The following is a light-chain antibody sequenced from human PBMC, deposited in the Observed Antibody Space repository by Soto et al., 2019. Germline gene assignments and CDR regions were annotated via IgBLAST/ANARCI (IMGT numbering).Light chain of an antibody. CDR3: GTWDSSFYV. V-gene: IGLV1-51*01. CDR1: SSNIGNNY. CDR2: DNN. J-gene: IGLJ1*01. Sequence: QSVLTQPPSVSAAPGQKVTISCSGSSSNIGNNYVSWYQQLPGTAPKLLIYDNNKRPSGIPDRFSCSTSGTSATLGITGLQTGDEADYYCGTWDSSFYVFGTGTRSPS.